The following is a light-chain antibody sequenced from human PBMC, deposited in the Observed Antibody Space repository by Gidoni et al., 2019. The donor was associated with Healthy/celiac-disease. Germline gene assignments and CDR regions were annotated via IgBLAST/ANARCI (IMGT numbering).Light chain of an antibody. CDR2: SAS. J-gene: IGKJ2*01. CDR3: QQYGSSPGT. V-gene: IGKV3-20*01. Sequence: QQKPGQAPRLLIYSASSRATGIPDRFSGSGSGTDFTLTISRLEPEDFAVYYCQQYGSSPGTFGQGTKLEIK.